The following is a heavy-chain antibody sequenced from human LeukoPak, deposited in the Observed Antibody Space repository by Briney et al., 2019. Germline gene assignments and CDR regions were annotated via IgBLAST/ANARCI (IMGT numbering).Heavy chain of an antibody. V-gene: IGHV3-48*04. CDR1: GFTFSSYI. CDR2: ISSSSSTI. Sequence: PGGSLRLSCAASGFTFSSYIMNWVRQAPGKGLEWVSYISSSSSTIYYADSVKGRFTISRDNAKNSLYLQMNSLRAEDTAVYYCARGPPGVVLPAAICWGQGTLVTVSS. J-gene: IGHJ4*02. D-gene: IGHD2-2*01. CDR3: ARGPPGVVLPAAIC.